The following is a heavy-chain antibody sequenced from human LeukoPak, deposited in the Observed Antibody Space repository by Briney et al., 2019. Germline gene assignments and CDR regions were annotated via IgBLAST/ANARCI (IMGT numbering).Heavy chain of an antibody. D-gene: IGHD6-13*01. Sequence: SETLSLTCTVSGGSISSYYWSWIRQPAGKGLEWIGRIYTSGSTNYNPSLKSRVTMSVDTSKNQFSLELSSVTAADTAVYYCAREGQQLVRRALDYWGQGTLVTVSS. CDR2: IYTSGST. CDR3: AREGQQLVRRALDY. V-gene: IGHV4-4*07. J-gene: IGHJ4*02. CDR1: GGSISSYY.